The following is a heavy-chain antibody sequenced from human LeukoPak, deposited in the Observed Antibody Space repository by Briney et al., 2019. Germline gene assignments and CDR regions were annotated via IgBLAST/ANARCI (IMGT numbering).Heavy chain of an antibody. D-gene: IGHD3-3*01. CDR3: ARGITSLRFLEWYVAGMDV. Sequence: ASVKVSCKASGYTFTSYGISWVRQAPGQGLEWMGWMNPNSGNTGYAQKFQGRVTMTRNTSISTAYMELSSLRSEDTAVYYCARGITSLRFLEWYVAGMDVWGQGTTVTVSS. J-gene: IGHJ6*02. V-gene: IGHV1-8*02. CDR2: MNPNSGNT. CDR1: GYTFTSYG.